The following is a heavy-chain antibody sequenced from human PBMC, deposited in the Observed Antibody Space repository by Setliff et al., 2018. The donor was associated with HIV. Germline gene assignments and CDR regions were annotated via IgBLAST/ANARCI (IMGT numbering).Heavy chain of an antibody. CDR3: AVSPDGDCATTKCANWFDP. J-gene: IGHJ5*02. Sequence: GALRLSCSASGFTFSGSALHWVRQASGKGLEWVGRIKTKPNDYATAHAASVKGRFTISRDDSQNTAYLQMNRLRTEDTAVYFCAVSPDGDCATTKCANWFDPWGQGTQVTVSS. CDR2: IKTKPNDYAT. CDR1: GFTFSGSA. V-gene: IGHV3-73*01. D-gene: IGHD4-17*01.